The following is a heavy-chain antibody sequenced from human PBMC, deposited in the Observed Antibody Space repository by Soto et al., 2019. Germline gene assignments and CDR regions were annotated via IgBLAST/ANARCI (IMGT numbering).Heavy chain of an antibody. Sequence: GASVKVSCKASGYTFTSYGISWVRQAPGQGLEWMGWISAYNGNTNYAQKLQGRVTMTTDTSTSTAYMELRSLRSDDTAVYYCARAYTYYDILTGIDYWGQGTLVTVSS. CDR3: ARAYTYYDILTGIDY. CDR1: GYTFTSYG. J-gene: IGHJ4*02. CDR2: ISAYNGNT. V-gene: IGHV1-18*01. D-gene: IGHD3-9*01.